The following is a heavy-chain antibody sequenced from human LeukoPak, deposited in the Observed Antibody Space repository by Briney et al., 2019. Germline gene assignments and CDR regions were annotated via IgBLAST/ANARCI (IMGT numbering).Heavy chain of an antibody. J-gene: IGHJ4*02. CDR1: GFTFDDYG. V-gene: IGHV3-23*01. D-gene: IGHD3-22*01. CDR3: AKRSKDSSGLDY. CDR2: ISGSGGST. Sequence: PGGSLRLSCAASGFTFDDYGMSWVRQAPGKGLEWVSAISGSGGSTYYADSVKGRFTISRDNSKNTLYLQMNSLRAEDTAVYYCAKRSKDSSGLDYWGQGTLVTVSS.